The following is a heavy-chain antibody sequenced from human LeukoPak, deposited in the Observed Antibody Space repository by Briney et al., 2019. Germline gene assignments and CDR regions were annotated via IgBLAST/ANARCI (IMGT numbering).Heavy chain of an antibody. CDR1: GYSISSGYY. CDR3: ATLHYAWYFDL. V-gene: IGHV4-38-2*02. Sequence: SETLSLTCTVSGYSISSGYYWGWIRQPPGKGLEWIGSIYHSGSTYYNPSLKSRVTISVDTSKNQFSLKLGSVTAADTAVYYCATLHYAWYFDLWGRGTLVTVSS. J-gene: IGHJ2*01. CDR2: IYHSGST. D-gene: IGHD4-17*01.